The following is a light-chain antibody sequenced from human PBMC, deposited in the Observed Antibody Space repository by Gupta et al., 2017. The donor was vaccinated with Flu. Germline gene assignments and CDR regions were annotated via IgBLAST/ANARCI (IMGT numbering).Light chain of an antibody. CDR3: SSYTSNSYVI. Sequence: QSALTQPASMSGSPGQSITISCTGAYTDVGGFNYVSWYQHPPGKAPKLIIYEVSRRPSGISNRFSGSKSGNTASLTISGLQAEDEGDFYCSSYTSNSYVIFGGGTKLTVL. CDR2: EVS. V-gene: IGLV2-14*01. J-gene: IGLJ2*01. CDR1: YTDVGGFNY.